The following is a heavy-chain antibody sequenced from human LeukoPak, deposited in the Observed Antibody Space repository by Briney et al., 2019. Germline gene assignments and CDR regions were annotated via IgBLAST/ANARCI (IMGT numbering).Heavy chain of an antibody. V-gene: IGHV3-66*01. D-gene: IGHD3-10*01. Sequence: GGSLRLSCAASGFTVSSNYMSWVRQAPGKGLEWVSVIYSGGSTYYADSVKGRFTISRDNSKSTLYLQMNSLRAEDTAVYYCVAVRAMGVDYWGQGTLVTVSS. J-gene: IGHJ4*02. CDR3: VAVRAMGVDY. CDR1: GFTVSSNY. CDR2: IYSGGST.